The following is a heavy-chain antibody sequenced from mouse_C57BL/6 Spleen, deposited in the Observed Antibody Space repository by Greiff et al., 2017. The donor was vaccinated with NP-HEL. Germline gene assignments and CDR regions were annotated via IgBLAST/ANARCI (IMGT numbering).Heavy chain of an antibody. CDR2: IDPEDGDT. Sequence: EVQLQQSGAELVRPGASVKLSCTASGFNIKDYYMHWVKQRPEQGLEWIGRIDPEDGDTEYAPKFQGKATMTGDTSSNTAYLQLSSLTSEDTAVYYCTTAIQAWFAYWGQGTLVTVSA. CDR3: TTAIQAWFAY. V-gene: IGHV14-1*01. CDR1: GFNIKDYY. J-gene: IGHJ3*01.